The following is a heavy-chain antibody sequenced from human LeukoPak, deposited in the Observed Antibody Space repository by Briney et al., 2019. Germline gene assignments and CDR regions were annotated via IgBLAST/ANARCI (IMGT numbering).Heavy chain of an antibody. J-gene: IGHJ4*02. CDR3: ARDGQLDY. CDR1: GFTFSSYA. Sequence: GRSLRLSCAASGFTFSSYAMHWVRQAPGKGLEWVAVISYDGSNKYYVDSVKGRFTISRDNSKNTLYLQMNSLRAEDTAVYYCARDGQLDYWGQGTLVTVSS. V-gene: IGHV3-30-3*01. CDR2: ISYDGSNK.